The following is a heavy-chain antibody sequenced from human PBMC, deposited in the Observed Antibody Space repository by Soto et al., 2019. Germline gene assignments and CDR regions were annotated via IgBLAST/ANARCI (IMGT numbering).Heavy chain of an antibody. J-gene: IGHJ4*02. CDR1: GDSVSSNNIA. CDR3: ARGRWSTFGY. CDR2: TYYRSKWYN. V-gene: IGHV6-1*01. Sequence: SQTLSLTCAVSGDSVSSNNIAWNWLRQSPWRGLEWLGRTYYRSKWYNEYAVSVRSRITINLDTSKNQFSLQLNSVTPEDTAVYYCARGRWSTFGYWGQGXQVTVYS. D-gene: IGHD2-15*01.